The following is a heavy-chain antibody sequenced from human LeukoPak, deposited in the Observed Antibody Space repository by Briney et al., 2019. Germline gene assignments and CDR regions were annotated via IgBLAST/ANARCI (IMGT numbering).Heavy chain of an antibody. Sequence: SETLSLNCTVSGGSISGFVWRWIGPPPGEGRVYMGFIYDTGTPTNHNPLLKSRVTLPVHTSQHQFPLKMNSVTAADTAVYYSARLTKGEEWLAYYFVYWAQGALVPVLS. CDR1: GGSISGFV. CDR3: ARLTKGEEWLAYYFVY. CDR2: IYDTGTPT. D-gene: IGHD6-19*01. V-gene: IGHV4-59*08. J-gene: IGHJ4*02.